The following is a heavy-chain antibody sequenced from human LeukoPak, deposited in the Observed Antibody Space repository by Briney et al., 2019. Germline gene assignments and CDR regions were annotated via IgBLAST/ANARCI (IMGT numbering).Heavy chain of an antibody. CDR3: ARDLYYYDSSGYYPLDY. Sequence: ASVKVSCKASGYTFTSYGISWVRQAPGQGLEWMGWISACNGNTNYAQKLQGRVTMTTDTSTSTAYMELRSRRSDDTAVYYCARDLYYYDSSGYYPLDYWGQGTLVTVSS. V-gene: IGHV1-18*01. CDR2: ISACNGNT. CDR1: GYTFTSYG. J-gene: IGHJ4*02. D-gene: IGHD3-22*01.